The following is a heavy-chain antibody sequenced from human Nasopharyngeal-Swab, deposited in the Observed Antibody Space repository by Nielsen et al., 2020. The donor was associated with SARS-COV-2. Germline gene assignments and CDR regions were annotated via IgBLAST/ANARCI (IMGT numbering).Heavy chain of an antibody. J-gene: IGHJ4*02. CDR2: IYYSGST. Sequence: SDILSLTCTVSGGSISSGGYYWSWIRQHPGKGLEWIGYIYYSGSTYYNPSLKSRVTISVDTSKNQFSLKLSSVTAADTAVYYCARETLGLGIVVGDYWGQGTLVTVSS. CDR1: GGSISSGGYY. V-gene: IGHV4-31*03. CDR3: ARETLGLGIVVGDY. D-gene: IGHD3-22*01.